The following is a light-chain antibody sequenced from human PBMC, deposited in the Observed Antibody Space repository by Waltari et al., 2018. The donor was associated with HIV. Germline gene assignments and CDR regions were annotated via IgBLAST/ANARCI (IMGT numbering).Light chain of an antibody. CDR1: KLGDRY. V-gene: IGLV3-1*01. CDR2: QDS. CDR3: QAWDSSTAEV. Sequence: SYELTQPPSVSVSPGQTARITCSGDKLGDRYTAWYQQRPGQSPVLVIYQDSKRPSGLPERFSGSNSRNTATLTITETQALDEADYYCQAWDSSTAEVFGGGTKLTVL. J-gene: IGLJ2*01.